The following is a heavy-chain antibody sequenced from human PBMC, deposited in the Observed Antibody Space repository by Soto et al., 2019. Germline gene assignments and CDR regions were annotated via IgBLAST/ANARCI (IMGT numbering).Heavy chain of an antibody. CDR3: VRAGANDF. V-gene: IGHV3-74*01. CDR2: ISDDGGST. J-gene: IGHJ4*02. D-gene: IGHD7-27*01. CDR1: GFTFSNYW. Sequence: EVQLVESGGGLVQPGGSLRLSCAASGFTFSNYWMHWVRQAPGKGLVWVSRISDDGGSTTYADSVKGRFTISRDNAKNMLYLQMNSQRAEDTAVYYCVRAGANDFCGQGTLVTVSS.